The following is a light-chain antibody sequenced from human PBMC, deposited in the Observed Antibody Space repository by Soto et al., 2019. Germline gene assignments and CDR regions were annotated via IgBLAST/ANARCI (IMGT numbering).Light chain of an antibody. CDR2: GAS. CDR1: QSVSNN. Sequence: EIVMTQSPATLSVSPGERATLSCRASQSVSNNLAWYQKKPGQAPRLLIYGASTRATGIQARFSGSGSGTEFILIIRSLQSEDFAVYYCQQYNYWWTFGQGTKVEIK. J-gene: IGKJ1*01. V-gene: IGKV3-15*01. CDR3: QQYNYWWT.